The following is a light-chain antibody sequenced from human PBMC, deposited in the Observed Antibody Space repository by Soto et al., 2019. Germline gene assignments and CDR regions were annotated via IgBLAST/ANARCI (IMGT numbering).Light chain of an antibody. CDR1: SGPNTFA. CDR3: QTWGSGTVV. Sequence: QPVLTQSPSASASLGASVKLTCTLTSGPNTFAIAWHQQQPDKGPRYLMKVNSDGSHSKGDGIPDRFSGSSSGAERYLTISSLQAEDEADYYCQTWGSGTVVFGGGTKLTVL. V-gene: IGLV4-69*01. CDR2: VNSDGSH. J-gene: IGLJ2*01.